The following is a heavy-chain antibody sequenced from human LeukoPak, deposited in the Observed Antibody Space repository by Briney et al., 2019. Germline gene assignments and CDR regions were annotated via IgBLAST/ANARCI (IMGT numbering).Heavy chain of an antibody. CDR2: INSDGSST. V-gene: IGHV3-74*01. Sequence: PGGSLRLSCAASGFTFNTDWMHWFRQAPGKGLVWVSRINSDGSSTNYADSVKGRFTISRDNAKNTLSLQMNSLRAEDTAVYYCAKAADYDTDAFDIWGQGTMVTVSS. CDR1: GFTFNTDW. CDR3: AKAADYDTDAFDI. J-gene: IGHJ3*02. D-gene: IGHD4/OR15-4a*01.